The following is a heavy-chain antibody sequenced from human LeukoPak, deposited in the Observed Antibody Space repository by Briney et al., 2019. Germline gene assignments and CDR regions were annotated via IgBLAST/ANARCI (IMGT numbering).Heavy chain of an antibody. CDR2: IYYSGST. V-gene: IGHV4-59*01. D-gene: IGHD2-2*02. Sequence: SETLSLTCTVSGGSISSYYWSWIRQPPGKGLEWIGYIYYSGSTNYNPSLKSRVTISVDTSKNQFSLKLSSVTAADTAVYYCARHGGPPGYCSSTRCYSPLDVWGKGTTVTVSS. CDR3: ARHGGPPGYCSSTRCYSPLDV. J-gene: IGHJ6*04. CDR1: GGSISSYY.